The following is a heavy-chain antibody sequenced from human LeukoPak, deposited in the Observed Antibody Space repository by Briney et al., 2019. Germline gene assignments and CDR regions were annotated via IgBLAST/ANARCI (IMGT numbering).Heavy chain of an antibody. CDR1: GYTFTSYA. J-gene: IGHJ3*02. D-gene: IGHD5-24*01. CDR2: INTNTGNP. V-gene: IGHV7-4-1*02. CDR3: ARVGMATIIGAFDI. Sequence: ASVKVSCKASGYTFTSYAMNWVRQAPGQGLEWMGWINTNTGNPTYAQGFTGRFVFSLDTSVSTAYLQISSLKAEDTAVYYCARVGMATIIGAFDIWGQGTMVTVSS.